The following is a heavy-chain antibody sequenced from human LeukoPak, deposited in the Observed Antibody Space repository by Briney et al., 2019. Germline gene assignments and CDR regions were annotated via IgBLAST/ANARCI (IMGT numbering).Heavy chain of an antibody. V-gene: IGHV3-11*01. J-gene: IGHJ4*02. Sequence: GGSLRLSCAASGFTFSDYYMSWIRQAPGKGLEWVSYISSSGSTIYYADSEKGRFTISRDNDKNLLYLQMNSLRAEDTAVYYCARDYGGNYFDYWGQGTLVTVSS. CDR1: GFTFSDYY. CDR2: ISSSGSTI. CDR3: ARDYGGNYFDY. D-gene: IGHD4-23*01.